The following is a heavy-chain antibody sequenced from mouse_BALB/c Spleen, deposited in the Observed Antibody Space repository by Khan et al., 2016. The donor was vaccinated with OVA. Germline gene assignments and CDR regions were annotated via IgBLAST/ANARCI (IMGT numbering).Heavy chain of an antibody. CDR3: ARGSGNSGFAY. J-gene: IGHJ3*01. Sequence: QVQLQQSGAELVRPGVSVKISCKGSGYTFTDYAMHWVKQSHAKSLEWIGVISTYYGDADYYQKFKGKATMTVDKSSSTAYMELARLTSEDSAIYYCARGSGNSGFAYWGQGTLVTVSA. V-gene: IGHV1S137*01. CDR2: ISTYYGDA. D-gene: IGHD1-3*01. CDR1: GYTFTDYA.